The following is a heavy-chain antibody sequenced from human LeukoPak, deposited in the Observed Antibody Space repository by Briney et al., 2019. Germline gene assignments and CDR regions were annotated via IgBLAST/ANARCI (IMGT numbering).Heavy chain of an antibody. D-gene: IGHD1-26*01. CDR1: GYSISSGYY. V-gene: IGHV4-38-2*01. CDR3: ARVVGAKDWFDP. CDR2: IYHSGST. Sequence: SETLSLTCAVSGYSISSGYYWGWIRQPPGKGLEWIGSIYHSGSTYYNPSLKSRVTISVDTSKNQFPLKLSSVTAADTAVYYCARVVGAKDWFDPWGQGTLVTVSS. J-gene: IGHJ5*02.